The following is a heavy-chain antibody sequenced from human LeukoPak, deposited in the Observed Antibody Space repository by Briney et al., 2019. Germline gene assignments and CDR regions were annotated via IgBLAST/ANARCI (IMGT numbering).Heavy chain of an antibody. J-gene: IGHJ4*02. CDR1: GFTFSSYG. Sequence: GGSLRLSCAASGFTFSSYGIHWVRQAPGKGLEWVALISYDGSNQYYADFVKGRFTISRDNSKNTLYLQMNSLRAEDTAVYYCAKSQLDLDYWGQGTLVTVSS. V-gene: IGHV3-30*18. D-gene: IGHD1-1*01. CDR3: AKSQLDLDY. CDR2: ISYDGSNQ.